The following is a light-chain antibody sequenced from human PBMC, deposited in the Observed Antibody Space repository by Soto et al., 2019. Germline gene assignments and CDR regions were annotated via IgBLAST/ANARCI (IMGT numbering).Light chain of an antibody. Sequence: QSVLTQPLSASGAPGQRVIISCSGSSSNIGSNYVYWYQQLPGTAPKLLIYRNNQRRSGVPDRFSGSKSGTSVSLAISGLRSEDEAEYYCAAWDDSLSGVLFGGGTQLTVL. CDR1: SSNIGSNY. CDR2: RNN. J-gene: IGLJ2*01. CDR3: AAWDDSLSGVL. V-gene: IGLV1-47*01.